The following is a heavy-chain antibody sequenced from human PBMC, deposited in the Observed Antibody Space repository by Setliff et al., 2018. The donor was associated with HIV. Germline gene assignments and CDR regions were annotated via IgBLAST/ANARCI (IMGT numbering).Heavy chain of an antibody. D-gene: IGHD3-10*01. CDR3: ARLNDYKLIDY. CDR2: IYYSGRA. Sequence: SETLSLTCTASGASIRNGFYYWHWIRQPPGKGLEWIGSIYYSGRAHYKSSLKSRVTISVDSSKNQFSLKLSSVTAADTAIYYCARLNDYKLIDYWGQGTLVTVSS. J-gene: IGHJ4*02. V-gene: IGHV4-39*07. CDR1: GASIRNGFYY.